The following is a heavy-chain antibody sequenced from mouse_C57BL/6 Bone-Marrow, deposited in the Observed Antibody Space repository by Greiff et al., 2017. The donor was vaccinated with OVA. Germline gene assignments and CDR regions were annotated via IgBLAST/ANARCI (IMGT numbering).Heavy chain of an antibody. CDR3: AREGLDYFDY. CDR2: ISDGGSYT. Sequence: EVHLVESGGGLVKPGGSLKLSCAASGFTFSSYAMSWVRQTPEKRLEWVATISDGGSYTYYPDNVKGRFTISRDNAKTNLYLQMSHLKTENTAMYYCAREGLDYFDYWGQGTTLTVSS. D-gene: IGHD3-1*01. V-gene: IGHV5-4*01. CDR1: GFTFSSYA. J-gene: IGHJ2*01.